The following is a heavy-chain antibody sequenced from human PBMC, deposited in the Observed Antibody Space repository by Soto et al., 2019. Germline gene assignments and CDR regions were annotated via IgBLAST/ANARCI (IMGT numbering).Heavy chain of an antibody. V-gene: IGHV3-53*04. Sequence: EVQLVESGGGLVQPGESLRLSCAASGFTVSSNYISWVRQTPGKGLEWVSLIYISGDTYYADSVKGRFTISRHDTENTVSLQMNSLGAEDTAVYYCARWGGYGYAMDVWGQGTTVTVSS. D-gene: IGHD5-12*01. CDR2: IYISGDT. J-gene: IGHJ6*02. CDR3: ARWGGYGYAMDV. CDR1: GFTVSSNY.